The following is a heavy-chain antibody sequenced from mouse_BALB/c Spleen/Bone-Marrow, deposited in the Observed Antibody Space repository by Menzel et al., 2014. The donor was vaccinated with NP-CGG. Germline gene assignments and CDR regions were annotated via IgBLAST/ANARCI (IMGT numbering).Heavy chain of an antibody. V-gene: IGHV4-1*02. D-gene: IGHD1-1*01. Sequence: VQLKESGGGLVQPGGSLKLSCAASGFDFSRYWMSWVRRVPGKGLEWIGEINPDSSTINYTPSLKDKFIISRDNAKNTLYLQMSKVRSEDTALYYCARLNYYGNLFVWGAGTTVTVSS. CDR3: ARLNYYGNLFV. J-gene: IGHJ1*01. CDR2: INPDSSTI. CDR1: GFDFSRYW.